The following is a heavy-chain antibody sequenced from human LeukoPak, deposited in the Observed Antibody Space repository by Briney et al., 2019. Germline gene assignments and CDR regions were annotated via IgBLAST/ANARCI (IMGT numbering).Heavy chain of an antibody. D-gene: IGHD6-19*01. CDR1: GYTFTDYY. J-gene: IGHJ4*02. Sequence: PGASVKVSCKTSGYTFTDYYIHWVRQAPGQGLEWMGWINPNNGGTNYAQKFQGRVTVTRDTSISTAYMELSRLTSDDTAKFYCARGGMGYTSDQSLGEDYFDYWGQGSLVTVSS. V-gene: IGHV1-2*02. CDR3: ARGGMGYTSDQSLGEDYFDY. CDR2: INPNNGGT.